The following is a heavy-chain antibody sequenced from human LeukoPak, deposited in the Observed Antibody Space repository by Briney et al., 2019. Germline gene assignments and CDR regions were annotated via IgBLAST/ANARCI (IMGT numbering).Heavy chain of an antibody. CDR3: ATIGRIPGVVVILDAFDI. CDR2: FDPEDGET. J-gene: IGHJ3*02. V-gene: IGHV1-24*01. Sequence: ASVKVSCKVSGYTLTELSMRWVRQAPGKGLEWMGGFDPEDGETIYAQKFQGRVTMTEDTSTDTAYMELSSLRSEDTAVYYCATIGRIPGVVVILDAFDIWGQGTMVTVSS. D-gene: IGHD3-22*01. CDR1: GYTLTELS.